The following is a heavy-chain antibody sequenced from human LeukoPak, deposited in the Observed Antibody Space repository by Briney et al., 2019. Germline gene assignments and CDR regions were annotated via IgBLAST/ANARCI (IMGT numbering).Heavy chain of an antibody. CDR3: ARMVTGWPNWIDP. Sequence: HSGGSLRLSCAASGFTVSNYYMSWVRQAPGKGLEWVSVIYSGGSAYSADSVKGRFTMSRDNSQNTLYLQMNSLRAEDTAVYYCARMVTGWPNWIDPWGQGTLVTVSS. D-gene: IGHD6-19*01. J-gene: IGHJ5*02. CDR1: GFTVSNYY. V-gene: IGHV3-66*01. CDR2: IYSGGSA.